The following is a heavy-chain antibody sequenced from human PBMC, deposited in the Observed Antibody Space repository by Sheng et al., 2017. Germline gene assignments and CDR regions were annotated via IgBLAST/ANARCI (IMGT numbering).Heavy chain of an antibody. CDR1: GFTSSRHW. CDR3: VRSGVPNGFDI. CDR2: IDGDGSTT. V-gene: IGHV3-74*03. J-gene: IGHJ3*02. D-gene: IGHD2-15*01. Sequence: EVQLVESGGGSVHPGESLRLSCAASGFTSSRHWMQWVLQAPGKGLVWVSRIDGDGSTTTYADSVKGRFTIFRDNAKNTLYLQMNSLRAEDTAVYYCVRSGVPNGFDIWGQGTMVTVSS.